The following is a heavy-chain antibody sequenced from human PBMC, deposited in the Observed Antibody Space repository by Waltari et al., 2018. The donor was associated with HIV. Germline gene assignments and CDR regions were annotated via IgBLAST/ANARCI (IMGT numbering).Heavy chain of an antibody. CDR1: GLACSNSG. CDR2: IRYDGTNK. J-gene: IGHJ4*02. D-gene: IGHD3-22*01. V-gene: IGHV3-30*02. CDR3: AKAPHHYDSSGPVY. Sequence: QVQLVESGGGLVQPGGSLSFPCRASGLACSNSGLYWVRQAPGKGLQWVAFIRYDGTNKYYADSVKGRFIISRDNSKDTLSLQMHSLRAEDTAVYYCAKAPHHYDSSGPVYWGQGTLVTVSS.